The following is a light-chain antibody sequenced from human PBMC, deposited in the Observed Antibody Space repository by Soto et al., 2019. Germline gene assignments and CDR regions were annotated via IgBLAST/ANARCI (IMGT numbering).Light chain of an antibody. V-gene: IGKV1-39*01. J-gene: IGKJ5*01. CDR2: AAS. CDR1: QGISSY. CDR3: QQCYSTTNT. Sequence: IQRTQSPSSMSASVGYRVTITCGASQGISSYLNWYQQKPGKAPKLLIYAASSLQSGVPSRFSVSGSGTEFTLTISSLKNDDFATYFCQQCYSTTNTFGQGTQLDIK.